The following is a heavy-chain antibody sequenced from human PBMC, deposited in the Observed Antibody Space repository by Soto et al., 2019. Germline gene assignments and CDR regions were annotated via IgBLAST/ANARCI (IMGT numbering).Heavy chain of an antibody. J-gene: IGHJ4*02. CDR3: ARVRGYSYGYGSFDY. V-gene: IGHV4-59*01. CDR2: IYYSGST. CDR1: GGSISSYY. Sequence: PSETLSLTCTVSGGSISSYYWSWIRQPPGKGLEWIGYIYYSGSTNYNPSLKSRVTISVDTSKKQFSLKLSSVTAADTALYYCARVRGYSYGYGSFDYWGQGTLVTVS. D-gene: IGHD5-18*01.